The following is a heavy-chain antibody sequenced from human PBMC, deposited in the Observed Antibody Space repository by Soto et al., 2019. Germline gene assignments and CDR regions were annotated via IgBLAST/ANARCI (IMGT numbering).Heavy chain of an antibody. Sequence: GASLKVSFKTACYTFTVYYIHWWLHSPLQGLELMGWINPHTGVTNYAQNFQGCVTMNRDTSISTVYMEMTRLKSDDKAVYYCARESGGVDGKIDHWGQRTMVTVSS. CDR3: ARESGGVDGKIDH. CDR2: INPHTGVT. V-gene: IGHV1-2*04. J-gene: IGHJ4*02. CDR1: CYTFTVYY. D-gene: IGHD5-12*01.